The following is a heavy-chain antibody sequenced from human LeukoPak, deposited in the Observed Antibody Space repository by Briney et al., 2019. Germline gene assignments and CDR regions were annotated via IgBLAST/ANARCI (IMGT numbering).Heavy chain of an antibody. Sequence: ASVKVSCKASGYTFTRYYMHWVRQAPGQGLEWMGWINPNSGGTNYAQKFQGRVTMTRDTSISTAYMELSRLRSDDTAVYYCARVGATYSSSWYDYWGQGTLVTVSS. J-gene: IGHJ4*02. V-gene: IGHV1-2*02. D-gene: IGHD6-13*01. CDR2: INPNSGGT. CDR1: GYTFTRYY. CDR3: ARVGATYSSSWYDY.